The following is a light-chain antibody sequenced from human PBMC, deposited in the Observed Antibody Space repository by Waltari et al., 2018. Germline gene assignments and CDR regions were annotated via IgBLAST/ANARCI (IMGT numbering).Light chain of an antibody. CDR3: QQRSNWPSLS. CDR1: QSVSSF. J-gene: IGKJ4*01. V-gene: IGKV3-11*01. Sequence: EIVLTQSPATLSLSPGERATLSCRASQSVSSFLAWFQQQPGQAPRLLIFDASKRATDIPARFSSTGSVTDFTLTISSLEPEDFAVYYCQQRSNWPSLSFGGGTKVEIK. CDR2: DAS.